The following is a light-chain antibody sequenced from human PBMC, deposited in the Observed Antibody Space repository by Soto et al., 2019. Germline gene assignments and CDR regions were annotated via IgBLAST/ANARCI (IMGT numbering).Light chain of an antibody. CDR2: AAS. CDR1: RDIGSD. CDR3: LQDHDDSRT. Sequence: ATQMTQSPSSLSASVGDRITITCRASRDIGSDLSWYQQKPGKAPTLLIYAASNLQSGVPSRFRCSRPGTEFTLTVSNLQTEDCATYNCLQDHDDSRTFGQGPKVDIK. V-gene: IGKV1-6*01. J-gene: IGKJ1*01.